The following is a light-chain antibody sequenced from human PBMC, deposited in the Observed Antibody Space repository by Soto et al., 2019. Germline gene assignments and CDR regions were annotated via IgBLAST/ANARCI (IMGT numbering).Light chain of an antibody. CDR3: ISYITSGTIHVV. J-gene: IGLJ2*01. V-gene: IGLV2-14*03. Sequence: QSALTQPASVSGSPGQSSTISCTGSSSDVGNYDFVAWYQHLPGKAPKLIIYDVSSLPSGVSNRFSVSKSGNTASLTISGRQDEDESDYSCISYITSGTIHVVFGGGTKLTVL. CDR1: SSDVGNYDF. CDR2: DVS.